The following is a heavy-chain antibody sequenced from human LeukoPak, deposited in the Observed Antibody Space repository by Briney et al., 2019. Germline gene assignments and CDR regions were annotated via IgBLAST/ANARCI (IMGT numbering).Heavy chain of an antibody. CDR3: AKDPVWRQLVENWFDP. D-gene: IGHD6-13*01. Sequence: GRSLRLSCAASGFTFSSYAMHWVRQAPGKGLEWVAVISYDGSNKYYADSVKGRFTISRDNSKNTLYLQMNSLRAEDTAVYYCAKDPVWRQLVENWFDPWGQGTLVTVSS. CDR1: GFTFSSYA. CDR2: ISYDGSNK. J-gene: IGHJ5*02. V-gene: IGHV3-30-3*01.